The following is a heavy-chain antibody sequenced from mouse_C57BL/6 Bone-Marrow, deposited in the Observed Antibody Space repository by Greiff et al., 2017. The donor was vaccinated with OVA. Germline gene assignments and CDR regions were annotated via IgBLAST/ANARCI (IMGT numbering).Heavy chain of an antibody. CDR1: GYAFSSSW. J-gene: IGHJ3*01. CDR2: IYPGDGDT. Sequence: VQLQQSGPELVKPGASVKISCKASGYAFSSSWMNWVKQRPGKGLEWIGRIYPGDGDTNYNGTFKGKATLTADKSSSTAYMQLSSLTSEDSAVYFCARGDFAYWGQGTLVTVSA. V-gene: IGHV1-82*01. CDR3: ARGDFAY.